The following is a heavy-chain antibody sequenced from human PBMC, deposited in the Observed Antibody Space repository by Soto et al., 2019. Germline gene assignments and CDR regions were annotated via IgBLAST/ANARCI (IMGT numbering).Heavy chain of an antibody. CDR1: GFTFSSYN. Sequence: EVQLAESGGGLVQPGGSLRLSCAASGFTFSSYNMNWVRQAPGKGLEWVSYISSGTSTIYYADSVKGRFTISRDNAKNSLYLQMYSLRAEDTAVYYCATEGDSSGWYNWFDPWGQGTVVTVSS. J-gene: IGHJ5*02. CDR2: ISSGTSTI. D-gene: IGHD3-22*01. V-gene: IGHV3-48*01. CDR3: ATEGDSSGWYNWFDP.